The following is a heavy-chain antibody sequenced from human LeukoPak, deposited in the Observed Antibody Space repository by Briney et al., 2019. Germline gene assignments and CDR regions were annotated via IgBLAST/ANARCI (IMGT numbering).Heavy chain of an antibody. Sequence: ASVKVSCKASGYTFTSYGISWVRQAPGQGLERMGWISAYNGNTNYAQKLQGRVTMTTDTSTSTAYMELRSLRSDDTAVYYCARENPYYYYMDVWGKGTTVTVSS. V-gene: IGHV1-18*01. CDR3: ARENPYYYYMDV. CDR2: ISAYNGNT. J-gene: IGHJ6*03. D-gene: IGHD1-14*01. CDR1: GYTFTSYG.